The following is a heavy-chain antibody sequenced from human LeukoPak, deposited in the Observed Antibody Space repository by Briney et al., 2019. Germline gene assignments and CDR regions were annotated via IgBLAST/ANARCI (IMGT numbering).Heavy chain of an antibody. Sequence: SETLSLTCTVYGGSISSSSYYWGWIRQPPGKGLEWIGSIYYSGSTYYNPSLKSRVTISVDTSKNQFSLKLSSVTAADTAVYYCARTDYGGRRHFDYWGQGTLVTVSS. J-gene: IGHJ4*02. D-gene: IGHD4-23*01. V-gene: IGHV4-39*01. CDR3: ARTDYGGRRHFDY. CDR1: GGSISSSSYY. CDR2: IYYSGST.